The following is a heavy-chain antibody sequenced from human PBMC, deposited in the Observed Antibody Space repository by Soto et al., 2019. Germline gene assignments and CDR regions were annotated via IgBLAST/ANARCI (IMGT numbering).Heavy chain of an antibody. V-gene: IGHV4-30-2*01. Sequence: SETLSLTCAVSGGSISSGGYSCNWIRQPPGKGLEWIGYIYHSGSTYYNPSLKSRVTISVDRSKNQFSLKLSSVTAADTAVYYCARTPDIWGQGTMVTVSS. CDR2: IYHSGST. CDR1: GGSISSGGYS. CDR3: ARTPDI. J-gene: IGHJ3*02.